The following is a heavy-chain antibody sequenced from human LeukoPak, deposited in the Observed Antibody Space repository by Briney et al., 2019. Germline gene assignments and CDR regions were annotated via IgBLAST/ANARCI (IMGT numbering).Heavy chain of an antibody. CDR2: IYYSGST. Sequence: SETLSLTCTVSGGSISSYYWSWIRQPAGKGLEWIGYIYYSGSTNYNPSLKSRVTISVDTSKNQFSLKLSSVTAADTAVYYCGRHPGILYYFGMDVWGQGTTVTVSS. J-gene: IGHJ6*02. CDR3: GRHPGILYYFGMDV. CDR1: GGSISSYY. V-gene: IGHV4-59*08.